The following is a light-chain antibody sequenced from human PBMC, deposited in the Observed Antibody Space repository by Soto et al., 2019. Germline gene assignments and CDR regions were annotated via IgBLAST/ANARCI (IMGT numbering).Light chain of an antibody. CDR2: WAS. CDR3: QQYYRTPPT. Sequence: DIGMTQSPDSLAVSLGERATINCKSSQSVLDSEINRNSLAWYQQKPGQPPKLFIYWASIRESGVPDRFSGSGSGTDFTLTISSLLAEDVAVYHCQQYYRTPPTFGQGTKVEIK. J-gene: IGKJ1*01. V-gene: IGKV4-1*01. CDR1: QSVLDSEINRNS.